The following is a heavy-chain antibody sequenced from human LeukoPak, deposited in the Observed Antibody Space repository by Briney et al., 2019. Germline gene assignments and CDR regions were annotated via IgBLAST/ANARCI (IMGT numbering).Heavy chain of an antibody. CDR1: GGSISSSSYY. V-gene: IGHV4-39*07. CDR2: IYYSGST. D-gene: IGHD6-13*01. Sequence: SETLSLTCTVSGGSISSSSYYWGWIRQPPGKGLEWIGSIYYSGSTNYNPSLKSRVTISVDTSKNQFSLKLSSVTAADTAVYYCAREGAAGDHDAFDIWGQGTMVTVSS. J-gene: IGHJ3*02. CDR3: AREGAAGDHDAFDI.